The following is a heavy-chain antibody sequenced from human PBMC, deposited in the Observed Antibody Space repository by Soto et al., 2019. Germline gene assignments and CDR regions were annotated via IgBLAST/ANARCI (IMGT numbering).Heavy chain of an antibody. J-gene: IGHJ6*02. V-gene: IGHV3-30-3*01. CDR2: ISYDGSNK. D-gene: IGHD6-19*01. Sequence: VQLVESGGGVVQPGRSLRLSCAASGFTFSSYAMHWVRQAPGKGLEWVAVISYDGSNKYYADSVKGRFTISRDNSKNTLYLQMNSLRAEDTAVYYCARDSGSGSYYYYYGMDVWGQGTTVTVSS. CDR3: ARDSGSGSYYYYYGMDV. CDR1: GFTFSSYA.